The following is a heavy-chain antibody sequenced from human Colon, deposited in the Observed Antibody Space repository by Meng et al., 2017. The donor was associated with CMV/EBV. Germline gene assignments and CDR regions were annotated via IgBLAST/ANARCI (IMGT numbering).Heavy chain of an antibody. Sequence: GESLKISCAASGFTFSSYAMSWVRQAPGKGLEWVSVIYSGGSSTHYADSVKGRFTISRDNSKNTLYLQMNSLRAEDTAVYYCAKGGNWGFWSFDYWGQGTLVTVSS. J-gene: IGHJ4*02. D-gene: IGHD3-3*01. V-gene: IGHV3-23*03. CDR3: AKGGNWGFWSFDY. CDR2: IYSGGSST. CDR1: GFTFSSYA.